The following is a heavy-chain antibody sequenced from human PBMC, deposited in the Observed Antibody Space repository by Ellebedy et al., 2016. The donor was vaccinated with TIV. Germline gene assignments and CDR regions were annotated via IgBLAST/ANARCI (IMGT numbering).Heavy chain of an antibody. D-gene: IGHD1-7*01. CDR2: ISDVGTI. J-gene: IGHJ4*02. V-gene: IGHV3-23*01. CDR3: AKDIELELPCYFDY. Sequence: PGGSLRLSCAASGFTFSNYALSWVRQAPGRGLEWVSTISDVGTINYADSVKGRFTISRDNSKNTVYLQMNSLGAEDTALYYCAKDIELELPCYFDYWGQGTLVIVSS. CDR1: GFTFSNYA.